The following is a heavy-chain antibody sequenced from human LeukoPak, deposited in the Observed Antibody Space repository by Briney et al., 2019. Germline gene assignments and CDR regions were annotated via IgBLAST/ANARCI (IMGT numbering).Heavy chain of an antibody. Sequence: GGSLRLSCSASGFTFSNYAMHWVRQAPGKGLEYVSYISSNGGSTYYADSVKGRFTIPRDNSKNTLYLQMSSLRAEDTAVYYCVSPSYGSGSYELDYWGQGTLVTVSS. V-gene: IGHV3-64D*06. CDR3: VSPSYGSGSYELDY. D-gene: IGHD3-10*01. J-gene: IGHJ4*02. CDR1: GFTFSNYA. CDR2: ISSNGGST.